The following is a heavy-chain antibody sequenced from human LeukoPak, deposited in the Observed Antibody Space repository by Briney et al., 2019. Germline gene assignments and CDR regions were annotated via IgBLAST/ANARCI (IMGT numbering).Heavy chain of an antibody. V-gene: IGHV3-11*01. J-gene: IGHJ3*02. CDR1: GFTFSDYY. D-gene: IGHD3-22*01. CDR2: ITRSGSTR. CDR3: ARTASYYDSSGYDDAFDT. Sequence: GGSLRLLCAASGFTFSDYYMSWIRQAPGKGLEWVSHITRSGSTRYYADSLKGRFTISRDNAKHSLYLKMNSLRAEDTAEYNCARTASYYDSSGYDDAFDTWGQGTMVTVSS.